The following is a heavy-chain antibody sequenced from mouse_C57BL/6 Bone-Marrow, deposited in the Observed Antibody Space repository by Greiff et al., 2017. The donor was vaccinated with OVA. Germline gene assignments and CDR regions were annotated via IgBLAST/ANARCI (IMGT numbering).Heavy chain of an antibody. CDR3: ARGILLRFLDY. J-gene: IGHJ2*01. CDR2: IYPRSGNT. D-gene: IGHD1-1*01. CDR1: GYTFTSYG. Sequence: VKLMESGAELARPGASVKLSCKASGYTFTSYGISWVKQRTGQGLEWIGEIYPRSGNTYYNEKFKGKATLTADKSSSTAYMELRSLTSEDSAVYFCARGILLRFLDYGGQGTTLTVSS. V-gene: IGHV1-81*01.